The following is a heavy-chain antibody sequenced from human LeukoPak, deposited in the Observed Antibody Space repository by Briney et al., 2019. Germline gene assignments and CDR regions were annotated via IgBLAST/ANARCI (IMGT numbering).Heavy chain of an antibody. CDR2: INPNSGGT. CDR3: ARVSSGWYLYFNY. CDR1: GYTFTGYY. V-gene: IGHV1-2*02. D-gene: IGHD6-19*01. J-gene: IGHJ4*02. Sequence: ASVKVSCKASGYTFTGYYMHWVRQAPGQGLEWMGWINPNSGGTNYAQKFQGRVTMTRDTSISTAYMELSRLRSDDTAVYYCARVSSGWYLYFNYWGQGTLVTVSS.